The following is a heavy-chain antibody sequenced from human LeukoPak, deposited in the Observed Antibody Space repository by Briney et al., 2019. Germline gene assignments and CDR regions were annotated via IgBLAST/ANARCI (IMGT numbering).Heavy chain of an antibody. D-gene: IGHD2-15*01. Sequence: SQTLSLTCTVSGGSISSGGYYWSWIRQHPGKGLEWIGYFYYSGSTYYNPSLKSRVTISVDTSKNQFSLKLSSVTAADTAVYYCARGRIGWFDPWGQGTLVTVSS. V-gene: IGHV4-31*03. CDR2: FYYSGST. CDR3: ARGRIGWFDP. J-gene: IGHJ5*02. CDR1: GGSISSGGYY.